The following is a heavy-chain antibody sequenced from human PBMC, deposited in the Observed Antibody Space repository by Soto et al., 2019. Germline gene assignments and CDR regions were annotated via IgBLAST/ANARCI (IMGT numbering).Heavy chain of an antibody. Sequence: SETLSLTCTVSGGSISSYYWSWIRQPPGKGLEWIGYVYYSGSTNYNPSLKSRVTISVDTSKNQFSLKLTSVTAADTAVYYCARQVTSGTSLYYLDYWGQGTLVTV. CDR2: VYYSGST. J-gene: IGHJ4*02. D-gene: IGHD1-7*01. CDR1: GGSISSYY. V-gene: IGHV4-59*01. CDR3: ARQVTSGTSLYYLDY.